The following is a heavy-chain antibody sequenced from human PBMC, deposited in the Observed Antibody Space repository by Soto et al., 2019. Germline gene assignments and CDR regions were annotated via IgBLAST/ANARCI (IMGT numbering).Heavy chain of an antibody. CDR1: GGTFGSYS. CDR2: IIPLLRTV. J-gene: IGHJ6*02. V-gene: IGHV1-69*06. CDR3: ARDPVDLFGYMDV. D-gene: IGHD6-25*01. Sequence: QEELVQSGAEVKKPGSSVNVSCKASGGTFGSYSITWVRQAPGQRLEWMGEIIPLLRTVNYAQKFQGRVTITGDRSTSTVYMALSSLRSDDTAVYYCARDPVDLFGYMDVWGQGTTVTVS.